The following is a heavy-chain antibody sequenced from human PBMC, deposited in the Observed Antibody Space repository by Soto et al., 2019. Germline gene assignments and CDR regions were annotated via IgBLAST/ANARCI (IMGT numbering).Heavy chain of an antibody. V-gene: IGHV3-53*01. Sequence: PGGSLRLSCAASGFTGSSNYMSWVRQAPGKGLEWVSVIYSDGSTYYADSVKGRFTISRDNSKNTLYLQMNSLRAEDTAVYYCARGWPICSGGSCYPFDYWGQGTLVTVSS. CDR2: IYSDGST. CDR1: GFTGSSNY. J-gene: IGHJ4*02. CDR3: ARGWPICSGGSCYPFDY. D-gene: IGHD2-15*01.